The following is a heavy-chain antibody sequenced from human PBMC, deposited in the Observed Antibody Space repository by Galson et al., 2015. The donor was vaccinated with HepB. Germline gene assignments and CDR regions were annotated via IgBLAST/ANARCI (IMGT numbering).Heavy chain of an antibody. Sequence: SLRLSCAASGFTFSSYSMNWVRQAPGKGLEWVSSISSSSSYIYYADSVKGRFTISRDNAKNSLYLQMNSLRAEDTAVYYCARDHWDGSGGSSNASPWGQGTLVTVSS. CDR1: GFTFSSYS. CDR2: ISSSSSYI. J-gene: IGHJ5*02. V-gene: IGHV3-21*01. CDR3: ARDHWDGSGGSSNASP. D-gene: IGHD2-15*01.